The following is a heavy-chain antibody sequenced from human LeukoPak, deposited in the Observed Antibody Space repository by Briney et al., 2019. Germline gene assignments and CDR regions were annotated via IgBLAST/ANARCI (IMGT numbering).Heavy chain of an antibody. D-gene: IGHD2-8*01. Sequence: TGGSLRLSCAASGFTFSNYWMSWVRQAPGKGLEWVASIHQHGNEKYFVDSVRGRFTISRDNAKNSLYLQMSSLRAEDTAVYYCATLNGPLFEYRGQGTLVTVSS. CDR2: IHQHGNEK. J-gene: IGHJ4*02. CDR1: GFTFSNYW. V-gene: IGHV3-7*01. CDR3: ATLNGPLFEY.